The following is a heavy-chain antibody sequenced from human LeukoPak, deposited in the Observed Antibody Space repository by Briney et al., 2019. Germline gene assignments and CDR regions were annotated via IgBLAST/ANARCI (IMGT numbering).Heavy chain of an antibody. CDR3: ATSLRFLEWLLFDY. Sequence: GGSLRLSCAASGFTFSSYAMSWVRQAPGKGLEWVSAISGSGGSTYYADSVKGRFTISRDNSKNTLYLQMNSLRAEDTAVYYCATSLRFLEWLLFDYWGQGTLVTVSS. CDR1: GFTFSSYA. J-gene: IGHJ4*02. CDR2: ISGSGGST. V-gene: IGHV3-23*01. D-gene: IGHD3-3*01.